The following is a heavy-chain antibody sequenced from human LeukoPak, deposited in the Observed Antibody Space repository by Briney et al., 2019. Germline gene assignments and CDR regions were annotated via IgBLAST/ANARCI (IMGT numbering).Heavy chain of an antibody. D-gene: IGHD3-10*01. CDR1: GDSVSSNSAA. V-gene: IGHV6-1*01. CDR3: ARDHGFAGSGSYYMTPKPFDY. Sequence: SQTLSLTCAISGDSVSSNSAAWNWIRQSPSRGLEWLGRTYYRSKWYNDYAVSVKSRITINPDTSKNQFSLQLNSVTPEDTAVYYCARDHGFAGSGSYYMTPKPFDYWGQGTLVTVSS. J-gene: IGHJ4*02. CDR2: TYYRSKWYN.